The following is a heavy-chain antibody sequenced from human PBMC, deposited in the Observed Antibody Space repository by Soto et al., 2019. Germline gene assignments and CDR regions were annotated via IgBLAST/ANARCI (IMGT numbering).Heavy chain of an antibody. CDR3: ARGGVGATTRGDFDF. D-gene: IGHD1-26*01. J-gene: IGHJ4*02. Sequence: SETLSLTCTVSGGSISSGGYYWSWIRQHPGKGLEWIGYIYYSGGSYYYNPSLKSRLTISGDTSKNQLSLKLSSVTAADTAVYYCARGGVGATTRGDFDFWGQGTLVTVS. CDR1: GGSISSGGYY. V-gene: IGHV4-31*03. CDR2: IYYSGGSY.